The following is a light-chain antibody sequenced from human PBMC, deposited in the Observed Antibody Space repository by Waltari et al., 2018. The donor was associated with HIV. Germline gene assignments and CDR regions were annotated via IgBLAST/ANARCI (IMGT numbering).Light chain of an antibody. CDR1: QSISSTY. CDR3: QQYGSSPRT. J-gene: IGKJ1*01. Sequence: ELVLTPSPGTLYVSPGETATASCRASQSISSTYVAWYQQNPGQAPRLLIYNASTRPTGIPDRFNGSGSGTDFILTIRRLEPGDSAVYYCQQYGSSPRTFGEGTKVEIK. V-gene: IGKV3-20*01. CDR2: NAS.